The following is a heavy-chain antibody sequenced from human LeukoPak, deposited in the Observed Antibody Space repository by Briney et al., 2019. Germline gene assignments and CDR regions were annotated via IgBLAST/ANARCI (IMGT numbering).Heavy chain of an antibody. J-gene: IGHJ6*03. V-gene: IGHV3-30*01. D-gene: IGHD3-10*01. CDR2: TSYDGNNK. CDR1: GFTFSRNV. CDR3: ARGGIPTGPYYYFYYMDV. Sequence: GGSLRLSCAASGFTFSRNVMHWVRQAPGKGLEWVALTSYDGNNKFYADSVKGRFTISRANSRNTLYLQMNSLRGEDAAVYSCARGGIPTGPYYYFYYMDVWGKGTAVTVSS.